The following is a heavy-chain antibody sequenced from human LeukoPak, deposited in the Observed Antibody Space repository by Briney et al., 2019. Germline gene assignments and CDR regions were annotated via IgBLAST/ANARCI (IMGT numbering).Heavy chain of an antibody. D-gene: IGHD5-24*01. CDR2: IFNDGIT. CDR3: AKDLGGYNYVDFGY. J-gene: IGHJ4*02. V-gene: IGHV3-53*01. CDR1: GLTVSSEY. Sequence: GGSLRLSCAASGLTVSSEYMSWVRQAPGQGLEWVSVIFNDGITYYADSVKGRFTISRDNSENTLFLHMDSLRAADTAVYYCAKDLGGYNYVDFGYWGQGTLVTVSS.